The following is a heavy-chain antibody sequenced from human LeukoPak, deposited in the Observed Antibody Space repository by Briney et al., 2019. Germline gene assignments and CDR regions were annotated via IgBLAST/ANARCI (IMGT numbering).Heavy chain of an antibody. CDR1: GYTFTGYY. V-gene: IGHV1-2*02. Sequence: ASVKVSCKASGYTFTGYYMHWVRQAPGQGLEWMGWINPSSGGTNYAQKFQGRVTMTRDTSISTAYMELSRLRSDDTAVYYCARNFGYSSSWSRMDVWGKGTTVTVSS. CDR2: INPSSGGT. J-gene: IGHJ6*04. CDR3: ARNFGYSSSWSRMDV. D-gene: IGHD6-13*01.